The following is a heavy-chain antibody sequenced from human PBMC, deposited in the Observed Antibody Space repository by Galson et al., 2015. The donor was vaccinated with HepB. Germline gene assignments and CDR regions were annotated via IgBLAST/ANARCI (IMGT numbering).Heavy chain of an antibody. V-gene: IGHV4-39*02. Sequence: ETLSLTCTVSGDSISSSNYYWAWIRQPPGKGLEWIATIYHRGDTYYNPSLQHRVTKSKDTSRNEFYLKVKSGTAADTAVYYCARDRYSHNLDAEYWGQGTLVTVSS. CDR2: IYHRGDT. CDR3: ARDRYSHNLDAEY. D-gene: IGHD3/OR15-3a*01. J-gene: IGHJ4*02. CDR1: GDSISSSNYY.